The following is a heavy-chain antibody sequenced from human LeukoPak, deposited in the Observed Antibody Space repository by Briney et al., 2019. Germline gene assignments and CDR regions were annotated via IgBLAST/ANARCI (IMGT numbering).Heavy chain of an antibody. CDR2: IRFDESTK. J-gene: IGHJ4*02. Sequence: PGGSLRLSCAASGFTFSSYGMHWVRQAPGKGLEWVAFIRFDESTKYYADSVKGRFTISRDNSENTLYLQMNSLRAEDTAVYYCAREWSYDSSGPDYWGQGTLVTVSS. D-gene: IGHD3-22*01. CDR3: AREWSYDSSGPDY. CDR1: GFTFSSYG. V-gene: IGHV3-30*02.